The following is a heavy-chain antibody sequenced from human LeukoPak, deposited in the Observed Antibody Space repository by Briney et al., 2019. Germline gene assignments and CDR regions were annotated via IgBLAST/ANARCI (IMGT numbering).Heavy chain of an antibody. CDR3: ATDRATQYFDY. CDR2: IWYDGSNK. D-gene: IGHD2-15*01. Sequence: GRSLRLSCAASGITFRNYGMHWGRQAPGKGLEWVAFIWYDGSNKYYADSVKGRFTISRDNSRNTLFLQMNSLRVEDTAVYYCATDRATQYFDYWGQGTLVSVPS. CDR1: GITFRNYG. V-gene: IGHV3-33*01. J-gene: IGHJ4*02.